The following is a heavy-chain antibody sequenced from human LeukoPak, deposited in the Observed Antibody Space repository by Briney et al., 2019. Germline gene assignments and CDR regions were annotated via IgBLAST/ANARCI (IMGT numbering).Heavy chain of an antibody. V-gene: IGHV3-53*01. Sequence: GGSLRLSCVASGVSVSSSYMTWVRQGPGKGLEWVSVIHPGGKTYYADSVKGRFTIARDNSKNTLSLQMNSLRAEDTAVYYCARDWQQFHLGNWGQGTLVTVSS. CDR2: IHPGGKT. J-gene: IGHJ4*02. CDR1: GVSVSSSY. D-gene: IGHD6-13*01. CDR3: ARDWQQFHLGN.